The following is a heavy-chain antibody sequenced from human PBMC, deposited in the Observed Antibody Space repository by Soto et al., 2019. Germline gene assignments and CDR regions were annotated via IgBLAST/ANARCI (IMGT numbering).Heavy chain of an antibody. CDR3: VKGGCRGRYYYYYGMDV. V-gene: IGHV1-24*01. D-gene: IGHD2-15*01. CDR2: FDPEHGEA. J-gene: IGHJ6*02. Sequence: QVQLVQSGAEVKNPGASVKVSCKVLGYTVNDLSIHWVRQAPGKGLEWVGGFDPEHGEAVYAQKFQGRVTMTEETSTDTAYMELSNLRSEDTAVYYCVKGGCRGRYYYYYGMDVWGQGTTVTVSS. CDR1: GYTVNDLS.